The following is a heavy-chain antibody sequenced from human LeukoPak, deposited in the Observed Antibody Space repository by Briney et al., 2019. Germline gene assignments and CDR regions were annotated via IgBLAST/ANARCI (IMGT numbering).Heavy chain of an antibody. CDR2: ISGSGGST. D-gene: IGHD3-22*01. CDR1: GFTFSSYA. J-gene: IGHJ4*02. Sequence: GGSLRLSCAASGFTFSSYAMSWVRQAPGKGLEWVSAISGSGGSTYYADSVKGRFTISRDNSKNTLYLQMNSLRAEDTAVYYCAKVNSYYYDSSGQSRFDYWGQGTLVTVSS. CDR3: AKVNSYYYDSSGQSRFDY. V-gene: IGHV3-23*01.